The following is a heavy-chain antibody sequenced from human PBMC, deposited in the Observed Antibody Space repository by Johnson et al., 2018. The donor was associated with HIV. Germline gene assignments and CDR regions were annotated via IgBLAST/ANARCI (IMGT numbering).Heavy chain of an antibody. CDR1: GSIFRDYY. Sequence: VQLVESGGGLVKPGGSLGLSCAVSGSIFRDYYLTWIRPAPGKGLEWVQYIGSSGKSTTYADAAKGRFTISRANAKNSLYLKMNSLRAEDTALYYCARDNIYGSAWGDAFDVWGQGTMVTVSS. CDR3: ARDNIYGSAWGDAFDV. CDR2: IGSSGKST. J-gene: IGHJ3*01. D-gene: IGHD6-19*01. V-gene: IGHV3-11*01.